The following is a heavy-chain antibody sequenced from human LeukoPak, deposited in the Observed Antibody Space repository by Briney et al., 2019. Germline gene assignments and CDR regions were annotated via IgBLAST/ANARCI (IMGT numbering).Heavy chain of an antibody. J-gene: IGHJ6*03. V-gene: IGHV3-23*01. CDR2: ISGSGGST. Sequence: GGSLRLSCAASGFTFSSYAMSWVRQAPGKGLEWVSAISGSGGSTYYADSVKGRFTISRDNAKNSLYLQMNSLRAEDTAVYYCGGSPDYDFLSGCGYYYYYYMDVWGKGTTVTVSS. D-gene: IGHD3-3*01. CDR3: GGSPDYDFLSGCGYYYYYYMDV. CDR1: GFTFSSYA.